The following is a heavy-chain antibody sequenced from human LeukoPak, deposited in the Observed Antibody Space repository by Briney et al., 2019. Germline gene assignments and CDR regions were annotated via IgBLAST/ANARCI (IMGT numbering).Heavy chain of an antibody. CDR1: GFTFSNHV. J-gene: IGHJ6*03. CDR3: VRSPTYYNMDV. Sequence: GGSLRLSCAASGFTFSNHVIDWVRQAPGKGLEWLAVISYDGTNKYYADSVKGRFTISRDHSQSTVDLHMNNLRGADTAVYYCVRSPTYYNMDVWGKGTTVTVSS. V-gene: IGHV3-30*04. CDR2: ISYDGTNK.